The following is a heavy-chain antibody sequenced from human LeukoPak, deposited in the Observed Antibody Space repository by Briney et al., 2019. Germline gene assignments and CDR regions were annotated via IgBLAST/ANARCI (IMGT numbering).Heavy chain of an antibody. J-gene: IGHJ4*01. D-gene: IGHD5-24*01. Sequence: GGSLRLSWSVSGFSVSGYDMHYVRQAPGRGLQYVSSISSNGGKTYFADSVEGRFTISRGTSKNALYLQMSSLGLEDTAVYYSMKDRWVDYWG. CDR3: MKDRWVDY. CDR2: ISSNGGKT. V-gene: IGHV3-64D*09. CDR1: GFSVSGYD.